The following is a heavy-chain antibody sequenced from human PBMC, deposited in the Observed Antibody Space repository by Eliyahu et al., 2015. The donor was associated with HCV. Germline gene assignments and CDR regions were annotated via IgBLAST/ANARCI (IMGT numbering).Heavy chain of an antibody. CDR1: XGXXSXYY. D-gene: IGHD6-19*01. V-gene: IGHV4-59*01. CDR2: IHYRGST. Sequence: QVQLHESGPRLVKPSETLSLTCXVSXGXXSXYYWSWIRQPPGKGLXWIGYIHYRGSTNYNPSLXSRVTISVDTSKNQFSLKLNSVTAADTAVYYCASGGGGIAVAGTGGWFDPWGQGTLVTVSS. J-gene: IGHJ5*02. CDR3: ASGGGGIAVAGTGGWFDP.